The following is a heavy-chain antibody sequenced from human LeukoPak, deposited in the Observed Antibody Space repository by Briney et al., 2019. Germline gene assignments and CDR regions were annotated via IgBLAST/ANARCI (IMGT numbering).Heavy chain of an antibody. V-gene: IGHV3-74*01. CDR1: GFTFSNYM. CDR2: IKSDGITI. CDR3: ARDEYQLLYYGMDV. J-gene: IGHJ6*02. D-gene: IGHD2-2*01. Sequence: PGGSLRLSCAASGFTFSNYMMHWVRQAPGKGLVWVSRIKSDGITITYADSVKGRFTISRDNAKNSLYLQMNSLRAEDTAVYYCARDEYQLLYYGMDVWGQGTTVTVSS.